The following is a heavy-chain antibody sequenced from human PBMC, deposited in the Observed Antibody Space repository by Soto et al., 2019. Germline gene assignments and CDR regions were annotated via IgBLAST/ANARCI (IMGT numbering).Heavy chain of an antibody. V-gene: IGHV3-30*03. J-gene: IGHJ6*02. D-gene: IGHD4-4*01. Sequence: GGSLRLSCAASGFTFSIYAMNWVRQAPGKGLEWVAVISYDGSNKYYADSVKGRFTISRDNSKNTLYLQMSSLRAEDTAVYYCARAERPAPEAGVTTFYYYGLDVWGQGTTVTVSS. CDR3: ARAERPAPEAGVTTFYYYGLDV. CDR2: ISYDGSNK. CDR1: GFTFSIYA.